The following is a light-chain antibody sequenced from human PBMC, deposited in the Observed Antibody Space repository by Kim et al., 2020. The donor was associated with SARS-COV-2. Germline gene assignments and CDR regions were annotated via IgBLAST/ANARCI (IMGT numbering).Light chain of an antibody. CDR1: KLGDKY. J-gene: IGLJ1*01. CDR3: QAWDSSTAHYV. CDR2: QDS. Sequence: PGQTARITCSGDKLGDKYACWYQQKPGQSPVLVIYQDSKRPSGIPERFSGSNSGNTATLTISGTQAMDEADYYCQAWDSSTAHYVFGTGTKVTVL. V-gene: IGLV3-1*01.